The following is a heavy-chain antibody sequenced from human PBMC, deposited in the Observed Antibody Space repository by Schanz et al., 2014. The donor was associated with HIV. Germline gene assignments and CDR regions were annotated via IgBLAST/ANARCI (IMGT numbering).Heavy chain of an antibody. Sequence: DHLVESGGGVVQSGRSLRLSCAASGFTFSSYVMHWVRQAPGKGLEWVSGISISGETTYYADFVKGRFTISRDNSKNTLYLQMNSLRVEDTAVYYCANEEVPNDYWGQGTLVTVSS. V-gene: IGHV3-23*04. CDR2: ISISGETT. J-gene: IGHJ4*02. CDR3: ANEEVPNDY. CDR1: GFTFSSYV.